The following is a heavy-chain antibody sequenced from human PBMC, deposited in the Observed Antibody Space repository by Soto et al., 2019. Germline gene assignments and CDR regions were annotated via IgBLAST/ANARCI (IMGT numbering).Heavy chain of an antibody. Sequence: ASVKVSCKASGYTFTSYGISWVRQAPGQGLEWMGWISAYNGNTNYAQKLQGRGTMTTDTSTSTAYMELRSLRSDDTAVYYCARDSNVLRFLEWSYDAFDIWGQGTMVTVSS. J-gene: IGHJ3*02. CDR3: ARDSNVLRFLEWSYDAFDI. CDR2: ISAYNGNT. CDR1: GYTFTSYG. D-gene: IGHD3-3*01. V-gene: IGHV1-18*01.